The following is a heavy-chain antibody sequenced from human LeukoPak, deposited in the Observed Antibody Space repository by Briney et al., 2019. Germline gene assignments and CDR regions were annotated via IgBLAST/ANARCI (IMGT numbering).Heavy chain of an antibody. CDR2: ICSGGST. D-gene: IGHD3-22*01. CDR1: GFTVSSNY. Sequence: GGSLRLSCAASGFTVSSNYMSWVRQAPGKGLEWVSVICSGGSTYYADSVKGRFTISRDNSKNTLYLQMNSLRAEDTAVYYCARENYDSSGYQKRDAFDIWGQGTMVTVSS. CDR3: ARENYDSSGYQKRDAFDI. J-gene: IGHJ3*02. V-gene: IGHV3-66*01.